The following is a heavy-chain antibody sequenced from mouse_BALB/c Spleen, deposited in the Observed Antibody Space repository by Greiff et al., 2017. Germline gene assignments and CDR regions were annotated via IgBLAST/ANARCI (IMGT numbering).Heavy chain of an antibody. V-gene: IGHV1-7*01. D-gene: IGHD1-1*01. Sequence: VQLQQSGAELAKPGASVTMSCKASGYTFTSYWMHWVKQRPGQGLEWIGYINPSTGYTEYNQKFKDKATLTADKSSSTAYMQLSSLTSEDSAVYYCARDYGSPFAYWGQGTLVTVSA. CDR1: GYTFTSYW. J-gene: IGHJ3*01. CDR3: ARDYGSPFAY. CDR2: INPSTGYT.